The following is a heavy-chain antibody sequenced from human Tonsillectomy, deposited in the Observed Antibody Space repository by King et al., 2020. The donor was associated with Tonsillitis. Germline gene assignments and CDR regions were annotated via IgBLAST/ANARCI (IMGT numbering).Heavy chain of an antibody. CDR2: SYYSGST. J-gene: IGHJ4*02. CDR3: ARQKQSAGSFDY. Sequence: QLQESGPGLVKPSETLSLTCTVPGGSISSNSYYWGWIRQPPGKGLEWIGSSYYSGSTYYNPSLKSRVTISVDTSKNQFSLKLSSVTAADTAVYYCARQKQSAGSFDYWGQGTLVTVSS. CDR1: GGSISSNSYY. V-gene: IGHV4-39*01. D-gene: IGHD3-10*01.